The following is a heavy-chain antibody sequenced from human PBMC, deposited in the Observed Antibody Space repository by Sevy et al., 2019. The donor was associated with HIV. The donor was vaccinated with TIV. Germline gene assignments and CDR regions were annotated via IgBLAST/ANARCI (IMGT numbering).Heavy chain of an antibody. V-gene: IGHV3-33*01. CDR1: GFSLSGYG. D-gene: IGHD6-19*01. Sequence: GGSLRLSCAASGFSLSGYGMHWVRQAPGKGLEWVAVIWYDGSNKEYADSVKGRFTISRDNSKNTLYLQMNSLRAEDTAVYCCARESIAVAGIGDYFKYWGQGALVTVSS. CDR2: IWYDGSNK. J-gene: IGHJ4*02. CDR3: ARESIAVAGIGDYFKY.